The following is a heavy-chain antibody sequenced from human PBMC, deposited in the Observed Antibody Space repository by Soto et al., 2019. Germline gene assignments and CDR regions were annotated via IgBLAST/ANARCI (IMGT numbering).Heavy chain of an antibody. V-gene: IGHV3-7*01. D-gene: IGHD6-19*01. J-gene: IGHJ6*02. CDR1: GFTFSSYW. Sequence: EVQLVESGGGLVQPGGSLRLSCAASGFTFSSYWMSWVRQAPGKGLEWVANIKQDGSEKYYVDSVKGRFTISRDNAKNSLYLQMNSLRAEDTAVYYCARGGGDRYSSGRLPYYYYYGMDVWGQGTTVTVSS. CDR3: ARGGGDRYSSGRLPYYYYYGMDV. CDR2: IKQDGSEK.